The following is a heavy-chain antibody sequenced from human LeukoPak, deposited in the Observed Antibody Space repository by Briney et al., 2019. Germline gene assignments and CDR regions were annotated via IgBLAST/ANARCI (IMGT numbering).Heavy chain of an antibody. CDR1: GGSISSSSYY. Sequence: TSETLSLTCTVSGGSISSSSYYWGCIRQPPGKGLEWIGSIYYSGSTYYNPSLKSRVTISVDTSKNQFSLKLSSVTAADTAVYYCARLPYYYGSGSHNFDYWGQGTLVTVSS. V-gene: IGHV4-39*01. D-gene: IGHD3-10*01. J-gene: IGHJ4*02. CDR2: IYYSGST. CDR3: ARLPYYYGSGSHNFDY.